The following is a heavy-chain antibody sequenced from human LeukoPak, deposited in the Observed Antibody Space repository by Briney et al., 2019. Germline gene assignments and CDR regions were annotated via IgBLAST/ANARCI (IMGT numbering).Heavy chain of an antibody. J-gene: IGHJ4*02. CDR2: LFDSVNT. Sequence: EASETLSLTCTVSGGSISSHYWSWIRQPPGKGLEWIEYLFDSVNTKDNPSLQSRLTLSADTSKNQFSLRLSSVTAADTAVYYCATIKRGSIFGYFDFWGQGIKVTVSS. CDR1: GGSISSHY. V-gene: IGHV4-59*11. D-gene: IGHD5-18*01. CDR3: ATIKRGSIFGYFDF.